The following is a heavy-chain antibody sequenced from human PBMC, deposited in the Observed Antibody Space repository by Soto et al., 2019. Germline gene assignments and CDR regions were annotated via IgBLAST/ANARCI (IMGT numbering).Heavy chain of an antibody. CDR3: AHSHEKRITMVRGVIPRFDP. J-gene: IGHJ5*02. Sequence: ESGPTLVNPTQTLTLTCTFSGFSLSTSGVGVGWIRQPPGKALEWLALIYWDDDKRYSPSLKSRLTITKDTSKNQVVLTMTNMDPVDTATYYCAHSHEKRITMVRGVIPRFDPWGQGTLVTVSS. CDR2: IYWDDDK. D-gene: IGHD3-10*01. CDR1: GFSLSTSGVG. V-gene: IGHV2-5*02.